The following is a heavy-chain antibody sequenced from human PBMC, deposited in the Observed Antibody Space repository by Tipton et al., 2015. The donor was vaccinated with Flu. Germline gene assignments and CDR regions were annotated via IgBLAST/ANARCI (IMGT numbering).Heavy chain of an antibody. J-gene: IGHJ4*02. CDR2: ISSSSSYI. CDR1: GFTFSSYS. V-gene: IGHV3-21*01. CDR3: ARDPQGYYDSSGPDPGYFGY. D-gene: IGHD3-22*01. Sequence: GSLRLSCAASGFTFSSYSMNWVRQAPGKGLEWVSSISSSSSYIYYADSVKGRFTISRDNAKNSLYLQMNSLRAEDTAVYYCARDPQGYYDSSGPDPGYFGYWGQGTLVTVSS.